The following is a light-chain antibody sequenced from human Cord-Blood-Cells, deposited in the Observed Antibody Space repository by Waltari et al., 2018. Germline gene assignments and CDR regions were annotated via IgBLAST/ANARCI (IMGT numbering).Light chain of an antibody. J-gene: IGLJ2*01. CDR3: SSYTGSSTVV. V-gene: IGLV2-14*01. CDR2: DVS. Sequence: QSALTQPASVSGSPGQSLTLPSTGTRSDVGGYNYVSWYQQHPGKAPKLMIYDVSNRPSGVSNRFSGSKSGNTASLTISGLQAEDEADYYCSSYTGSSTVVFGGGTKLTVL. CDR1: RSDVGGYNY.